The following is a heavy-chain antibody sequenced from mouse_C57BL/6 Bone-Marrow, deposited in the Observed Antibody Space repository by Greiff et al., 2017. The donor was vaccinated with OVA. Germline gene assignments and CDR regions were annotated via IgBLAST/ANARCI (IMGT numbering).Heavy chain of an antibody. CDR2: INPGSGGT. V-gene: IGHV1-54*01. Sequence: QVQLKESGAELVRPGTSVKVSCKASGYAFTSYLIEWVKQRPGQGLEWIGVINPGSGGTNYNEKFKGKATLTADKSSSTADMQRSSLTSEDAAVYFCARLRFVAYWGQGTLVTVSA. CDR1: GYAFTSYL. J-gene: IGHJ3*01. CDR3: ARLRFVAY.